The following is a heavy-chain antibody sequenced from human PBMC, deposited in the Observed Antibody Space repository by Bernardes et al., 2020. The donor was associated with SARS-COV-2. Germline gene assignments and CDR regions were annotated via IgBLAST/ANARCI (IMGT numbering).Heavy chain of an antibody. CDR3: TTRGLERQGFH. V-gene: IGHV3-15*01. CDR1: GFTLSNAW. Sequence: GGSLRLSCTVSGFTLSNAWMSWVRQAPGKGLEWVGRIKSKTAGGTTDYAAPVKGRFTISRDDSTNTLYLQMNSLKTEDTAVYYCTTRGLERQGFHWGQGTLVTVSS. CDR2: IKSKTAGGTT. D-gene: IGHD3-3*01. J-gene: IGHJ4*02.